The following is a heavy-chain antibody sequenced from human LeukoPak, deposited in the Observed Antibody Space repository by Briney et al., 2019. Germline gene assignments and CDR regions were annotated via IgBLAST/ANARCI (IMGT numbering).Heavy chain of an antibody. D-gene: IGHD3-10*01. CDR1: GFTFSNYA. J-gene: IGHJ4*02. CDR2: ISYDGSIK. CDR3: ARTLALYASGSFFDF. Sequence: PGRSLRLSCAASGFTFSNYAMHWIRQAPGKGLEWVAVISYDGSIKYYADSLKGRFTISRDNSKNTLYLQMNSLRAEDTAVYYCARTLALYASGSFFDFWGQGTLVTVSS. V-gene: IGHV3-30-3*01.